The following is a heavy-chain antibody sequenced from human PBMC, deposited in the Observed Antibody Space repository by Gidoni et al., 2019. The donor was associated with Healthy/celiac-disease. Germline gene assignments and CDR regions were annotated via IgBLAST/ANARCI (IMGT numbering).Heavy chain of an antibody. V-gene: IGHV4-31*03. Sequence: QVQLQQSCPALGKPSQTLSLTCTVSVGPICSVGYYCSWIRQHPGTGVEWIGYIYYSGSTYYNPSLKSRVTISVDTSKNQFSLKLSSVTAADTAVYYCARGLPNCSGGSCYFGYFQHWGQGTLVTVSS. CDR1: VGPICSVGYY. CDR3: ARGLPNCSGGSCYFGYFQH. CDR2: IYYSGST. D-gene: IGHD2-15*01. J-gene: IGHJ1*01.